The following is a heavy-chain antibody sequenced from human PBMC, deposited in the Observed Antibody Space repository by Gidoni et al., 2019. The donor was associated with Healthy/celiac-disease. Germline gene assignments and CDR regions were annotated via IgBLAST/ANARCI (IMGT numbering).Heavy chain of an antibody. CDR1: GFTFSSYA. J-gene: IGHJ4*02. D-gene: IGHD5-12*01. Sequence: EVQLLESGGGLVQPGGSLRLSCAASGFTFSSYAMSWVRQAPGKGLEWVSAISGSGGSTYYADSVKGRFTISRDNSKNTLYLQMNSLRAEDTAVYYCAKDPTSTYSGYGTYFDYWGQGTLVTVSS. V-gene: IGHV3-23*01. CDR3: AKDPTSTYSGYGTYFDY. CDR2: ISGSGGST.